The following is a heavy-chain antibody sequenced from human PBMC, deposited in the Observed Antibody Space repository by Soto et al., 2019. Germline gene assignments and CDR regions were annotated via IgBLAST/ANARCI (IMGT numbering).Heavy chain of an antibody. Sequence: SETLSLTCTVSGGSISSYYWSWIRQPPGKGLEWIGYIYYSGSTNYNPSLKSRVTISVDTSKNQFSLKLSSVTAADTAVYYCARAYSSGWWGADYWGQGTLVTVSS. CDR2: IYYSGST. V-gene: IGHV4-59*01. CDR1: GGSISSYY. D-gene: IGHD6-19*01. CDR3: ARAYSSGWWGADY. J-gene: IGHJ4*02.